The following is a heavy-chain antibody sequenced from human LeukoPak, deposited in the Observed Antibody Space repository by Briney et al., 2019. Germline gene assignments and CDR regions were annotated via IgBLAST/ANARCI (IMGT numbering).Heavy chain of an antibody. CDR1: GYSISSGYY. CDR3: ARFGVRGVKIDY. D-gene: IGHD3-10*01. V-gene: IGHV4-38-2*01. CDR2: IYHSGST. J-gene: IGHJ4*02. Sequence: SETLSLTCAVSGYSISSGYYWGWIRQPPGKGLEWIGSIYHSGSTYYDPSLKSRVTISVDTSKNQFSLKLSSVTAADTAVYYCARFGVRGVKIDYWGQGTLATVSS.